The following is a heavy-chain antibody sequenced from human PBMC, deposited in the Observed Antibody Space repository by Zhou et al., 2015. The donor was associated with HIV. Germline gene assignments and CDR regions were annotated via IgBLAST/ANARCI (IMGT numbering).Heavy chain of an antibody. V-gene: IGHV1-69*06. Sequence: QVQLVQSGAEVKKPGSSVKVSCLASGGTFGYYGISWVRQAPGQGLEWMGGIIPIFGTVNYAQKFQGRVTITADRSTSTAYMELSSLRSEDTAVYYCARPRTSYNWDYQFDYWGQGTLVTVSS. D-gene: IGHD1-7*01. CDR2: IIPIFGTV. J-gene: IGHJ4*02. CDR1: GGTFGYYG. CDR3: ARPRTSYNWDYQFDY.